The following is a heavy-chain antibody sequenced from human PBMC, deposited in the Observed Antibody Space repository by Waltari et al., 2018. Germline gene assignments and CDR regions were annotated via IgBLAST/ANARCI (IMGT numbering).Heavy chain of an antibody. J-gene: IGHJ6*02. V-gene: IGHV3-53*01. CDR2: SYSDGTT. CDR1: GFNVRSNY. D-gene: IGHD2-21*02. Sequence: EVQLVESGGGLIQPGGSLRLSCAASGFNVRSNYMSWVRQAPGKGLEWVSVSYSDGTTFYADSVKGRFTISRDKTKNTLYFQLNTLRVEDTAVYYCSKIKVTGGWDYYGMDVWGQGTTVTVSS. CDR3: SKIKVTGGWDYYGMDV.